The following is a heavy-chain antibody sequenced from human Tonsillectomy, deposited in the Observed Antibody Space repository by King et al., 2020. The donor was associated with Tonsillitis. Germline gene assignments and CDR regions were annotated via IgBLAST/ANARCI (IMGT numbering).Heavy chain of an antibody. CDR2: ISAYNGNT. Sequence: QLVQSGAEVKKPGASVKVSCKASGYTFTSYGISWVRQAPGQGLEWMGWISAYNGNTNYAQKLQGRVTMTTDTYTRKAYMELKSLRSDDTDVYYCECGSGLRYFDRFDPRGDFDLWGRGTLVTVSS. CDR3: ECGSGLRYFDRFDPRGDFDL. J-gene: IGHJ2*01. CDR1: GYTFTSYG. V-gene: IGHV1-18*04. D-gene: IGHD3-9*01.